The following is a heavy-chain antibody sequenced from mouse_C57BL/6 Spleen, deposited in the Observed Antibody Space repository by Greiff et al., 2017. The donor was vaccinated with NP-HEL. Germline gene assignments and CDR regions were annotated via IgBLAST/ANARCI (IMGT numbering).Heavy chain of an antibody. CDR2: ISSGSSTI. CDR1: GFTFSDYG. CDR3: ARRAVYAMDY. Sequence: EVKLVESGGGLVKPGGSLKLSCAASGFTFSDYGMHWVRQAPEKGLEWVAYISSGSSTIYYADTVKGRFTISRDNAKHTLFLQMTSLRSEDTAMYYCARRAVYAMDYWGQGTSVTVSS. V-gene: IGHV5-17*01. D-gene: IGHD3-3*01. J-gene: IGHJ4*01.